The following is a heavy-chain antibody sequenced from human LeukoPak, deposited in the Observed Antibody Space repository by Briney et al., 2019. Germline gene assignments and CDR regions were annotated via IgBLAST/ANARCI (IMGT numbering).Heavy chain of an antibody. J-gene: IGHJ4*02. V-gene: IGHV4-59*08. CDR3: ARTTVGTQNFDY. D-gene: IGHD4-23*01. Sequence: SETLSLTCTVSGGSISSYYWSWIRQPPGKGLEWIGYIYYSGSTNYNPSLKSRVTISVDTSKNQFSLKLSSVTAADTAVYYCARTTVGTQNFDYWGQGTLVTVSS. CDR1: GGSISSYY. CDR2: IYYSGST.